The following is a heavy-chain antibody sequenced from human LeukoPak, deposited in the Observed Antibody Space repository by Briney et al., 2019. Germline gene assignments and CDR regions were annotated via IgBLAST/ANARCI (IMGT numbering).Heavy chain of an antibody. CDR3: AKGQYYNILTGFYVRRGLDY. CDR1: GFTFSSYG. D-gene: IGHD3-9*01. J-gene: IGHJ4*02. Sequence: GGSLRLSCAASGFTFSSYGMHWVRQAPGKGLKWVAFIRSDGSNKYYADSVKGRFTISRDNSKNTLYLRMNSLRDEDTAVYYCAKGQYYNILTGFYVRRGLDYWGQGTLVTVSS. V-gene: IGHV3-30*02. CDR2: IRSDGSNK.